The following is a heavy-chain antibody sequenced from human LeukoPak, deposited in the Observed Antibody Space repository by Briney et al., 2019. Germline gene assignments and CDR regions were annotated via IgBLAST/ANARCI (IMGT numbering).Heavy chain of an antibody. CDR3: ARTSRRGSTSWYFDL. CDR1: GFTFSSYW. V-gene: IGHV3-74*01. D-gene: IGHD2-2*01. J-gene: IGHJ2*01. Sequence: GGSLRLSCAASGFTFSSYWMHWVRRAPGKGLVWVSRINSDGSSTSYADSVKGRFTISRDNAKNTLYLQMNSLRAEDTAVYYCARTSRRGSTSWYFDLWGRGTLVTVSS. CDR2: INSDGSST.